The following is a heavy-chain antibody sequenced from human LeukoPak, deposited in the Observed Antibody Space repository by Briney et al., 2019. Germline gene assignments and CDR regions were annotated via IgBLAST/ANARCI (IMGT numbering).Heavy chain of an antibody. CDR2: INPNSGGT. CDR1: GYTFTGYY. D-gene: IGHD3-22*01. CDR3: ARGSSTYYYDSSGYYSQH. Sequence: ASVKVSCKASGYTFTGYYMHWVRQAPGQGLEWMGWINPNSGGTNYAQKFQGWVTMTRDTSISTAYMELSGLRSDDTAVYYCARGSSTYYYDSSGYYSQHWGQGTLVTVSS. J-gene: IGHJ4*02. V-gene: IGHV1-2*04.